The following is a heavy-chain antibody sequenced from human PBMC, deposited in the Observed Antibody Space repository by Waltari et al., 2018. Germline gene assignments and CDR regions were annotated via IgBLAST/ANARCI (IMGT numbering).Heavy chain of an antibody. D-gene: IGHD1-26*01. CDR3: VRVGATDSYYFDY. CDR1: GFTFSSYA. V-gene: IGHV3-23*01. Sequence: EVQLLESGGGLVQPGGSLRLSCAASGFTFSSYAMSWVRQAPGKGLEWVSAISGSGGSTYYADSVKGRFTISRDNSKNTLYLQMNSLRAEDTAVYYCVRVGATDSYYFDYWGQGTLVTVSS. CDR2: ISGSGGST. J-gene: IGHJ4*02.